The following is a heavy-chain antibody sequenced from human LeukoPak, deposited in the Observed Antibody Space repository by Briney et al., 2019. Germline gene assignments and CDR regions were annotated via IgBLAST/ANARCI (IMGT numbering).Heavy chain of an antibody. CDR1: GRSISSYY. Sequence: PSETLSLTCTVSGRSISSYYGSWIRQPPGKGLEWIGYIYYSGNTNYNPSLKSRVTISVDTSTNQFSLKLSSVTAAGTAVYYCARGWQRDWFDAWGQGTLVTVSS. CDR3: ARGWQRDWFDA. CDR2: IYYSGNT. D-gene: IGHD6-25*01. V-gene: IGHV4-59*01. J-gene: IGHJ5*02.